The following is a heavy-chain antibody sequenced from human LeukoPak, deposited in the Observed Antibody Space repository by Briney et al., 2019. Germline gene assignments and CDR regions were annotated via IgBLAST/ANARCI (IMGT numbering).Heavy chain of an antibody. D-gene: IGHD3-10*01. V-gene: IGHV4-34*01. CDR1: GGSFSGYY. CDR3: ARGGVRGVIIGWFNP. CDR2: INHSGST. J-gene: IGHJ5*02. Sequence: SETLSLTCAVYGGSFSGYYWSWIRQPPGKGLEWIGEINHSGSTNYNPSLKSRVTISVDTSKNQFSLKLSSVTAADPAVYYCARGGVRGVIIGWFNPWGQGTLVTVSS.